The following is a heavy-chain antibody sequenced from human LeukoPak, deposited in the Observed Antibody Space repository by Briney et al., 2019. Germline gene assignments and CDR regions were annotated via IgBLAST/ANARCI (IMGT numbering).Heavy chain of an antibody. CDR2: ISSSSSTI. D-gene: IGHD1-1*01. CDR3: TRDTGASAAGTIVADASDI. CDR1: GFPFSSYN. J-gene: IGHJ3*02. V-gene: IGHV3-48*01. Sequence: GGSLRLSCAASGFPFSSYNMNWVRQAPGKGLEWVSFISSSSSTISYADSVKGRFTLSRDNSENILYLQMDNLRVEDTAIYYCTRDTGASAAGTIVADASDIWGQGIMVTVSS.